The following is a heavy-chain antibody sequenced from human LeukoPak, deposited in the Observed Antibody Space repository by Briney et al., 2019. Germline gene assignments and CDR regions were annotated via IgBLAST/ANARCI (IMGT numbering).Heavy chain of an antibody. CDR2: INHSVSS. CDR1: NGPFHGYF. V-gene: IGHV4-34*01. D-gene: IGHD1-20*01. Sequence: RTSDTLSLTYTVPNGPFHGYFWSWLPQPPGKGLECIGYINHSVSSHYNPSLKNRAVMSIDTRQYEFSLRLTSEAPENRGVCCCARGRGYNWDQIYFVYWGHGTLVTVSS. CDR3: ARGRGYNWDQIYFVY. J-gene: IGHJ4*01.